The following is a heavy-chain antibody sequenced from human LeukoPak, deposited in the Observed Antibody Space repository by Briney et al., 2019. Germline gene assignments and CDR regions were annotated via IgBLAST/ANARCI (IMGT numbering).Heavy chain of an antibody. Sequence: KPGGSLRLSCAASGFTFPNAWVNWVRQAPGKGLEWVGHIKSIGNGGTIDYAAPVKGRFIISRDDSKNKLYLQMNSLKTEDTAVYYCTTDSYSSTTTCYASSNYYYGLDAWGQGTSVTVSS. J-gene: IGHJ6*02. D-gene: IGHD2-2*01. CDR2: IKSIGNGGTI. V-gene: IGHV3-15*05. CDR1: GFTFPNAW. CDR3: TTDSYSSTTTCYASSNYYYGLDA.